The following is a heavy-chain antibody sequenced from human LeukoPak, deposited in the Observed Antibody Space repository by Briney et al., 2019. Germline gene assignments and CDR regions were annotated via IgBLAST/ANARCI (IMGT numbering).Heavy chain of an antibody. J-gene: IGHJ4*02. CDR1: GYTFTGYP. Sequence: ASVKVSCKASGYTFTGYPMHWVRQAPGQGLEWMGWINPNSGGTNYAQKFQGRVTMTRDTSISTVYMELSSLRSDDTAVYYCARDAVRGVISNYFDYWGQGTLVAVS. CDR2: INPNSGGT. D-gene: IGHD3-10*01. V-gene: IGHV1-2*02. CDR3: ARDAVRGVISNYFDY.